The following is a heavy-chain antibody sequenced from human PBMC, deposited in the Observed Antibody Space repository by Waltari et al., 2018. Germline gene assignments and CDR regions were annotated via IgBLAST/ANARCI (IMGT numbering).Heavy chain of an antibody. CDR1: GGSISSGRYY. D-gene: IGHD4-17*01. V-gene: IGHV4-61*09. CDR2: IYTSGST. CDR3: ARENAVPPDNWFDP. Sequence: QVQLQESGPGLGKPSQTLSRTCTVSGGSISSGRYYWSWIRQPAGKGMEWIGYIYTSGSTNYNPSLKSRVTISVDTSKNQFSLKLSYVTAADTAVYYCARENAVPPDNWFDPWGQGTLVTVSS. J-gene: IGHJ5*02.